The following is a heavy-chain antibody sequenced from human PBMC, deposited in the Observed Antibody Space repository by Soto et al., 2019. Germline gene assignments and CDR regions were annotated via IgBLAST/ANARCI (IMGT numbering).Heavy chain of an antibody. D-gene: IGHD6-25*01. J-gene: IGHJ4*02. CDR2: IYYSGST. Sequence: QLQLQESGPGLVKPSETLSLTCTVSGGSISSSSYYWGWIRQPPGKGLEWIGSIYYSGSTYYNPSLKSRVTISVDTSKNQFSLKLSSVTAADTAVYYCARHVGDSSVGFLGYWGQGTLVTVSS. CDR1: GGSISSSSYY. V-gene: IGHV4-39*01. CDR3: ARHVGDSSVGFLGY.